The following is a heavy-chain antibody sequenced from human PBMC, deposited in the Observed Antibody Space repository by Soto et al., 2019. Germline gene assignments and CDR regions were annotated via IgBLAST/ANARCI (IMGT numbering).Heavy chain of an antibody. Sequence: SETLSLTCAVYGGSFSGYYWSWIRQPPGKGLEWIGEINHSGSTNYNPSLKSRVTISVDTSKNQFSLKLSSVTAADTAVYYCERGETAEAGIDTRYAFDIWGKGTMVTV. CDR3: ERGETAEAGIDTRYAFDI. D-gene: IGHD6-13*01. J-gene: IGHJ3*02. V-gene: IGHV4-34*01. CDR2: INHSGST. CDR1: GGSFSGYY.